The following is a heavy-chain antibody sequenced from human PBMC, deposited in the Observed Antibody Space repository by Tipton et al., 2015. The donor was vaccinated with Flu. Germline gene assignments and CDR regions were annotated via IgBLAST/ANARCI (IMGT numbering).Heavy chain of an antibody. CDR2: ISSGSSYI. D-gene: IGHD4-11*01. V-gene: IGHV3-21*04. CDR3: ARRDYSNYVSEPKNWFDT. J-gene: IGHJ5*02. CDR1: GFTFSSYS. Sequence: SLRLSCAASGFTFSSYSMNWVRQTSGKGLEWVSSISSGSSYIYYADSVKGRFTISRDNAKNSLYLQMNSLRAEDTAVYYCARRDYSNYVSEPKNWFDTWGQGTLVTVSS.